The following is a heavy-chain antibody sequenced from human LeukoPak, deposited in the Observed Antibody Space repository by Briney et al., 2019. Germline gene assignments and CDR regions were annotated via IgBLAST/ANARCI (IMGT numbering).Heavy chain of an antibody. V-gene: IGHV1-18*01. CDR1: GYTFTSYG. CDR3: ARDPPPYYYDSSGYPDY. D-gene: IGHD3-22*01. Sequence: ASVKVSCKASGYTFTSYGISWVRQAPGQGLEWMGWIGAYNGNTNYAQKLQGRVTMTTDTSTSTAYMELRSLRSDDTAVYYCARDPPPYYYDSSGYPDYWGQGTLVTVSS. CDR2: IGAYNGNT. J-gene: IGHJ4*02.